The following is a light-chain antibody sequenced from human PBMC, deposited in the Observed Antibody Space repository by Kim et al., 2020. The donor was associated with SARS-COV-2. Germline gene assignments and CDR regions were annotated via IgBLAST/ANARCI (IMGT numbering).Light chain of an antibody. CDR1: SSNIEAGYD. CDR2: GNS. Sequence: RVNISCTGSSSNIEAGYDVHWYQQLPGTAPKLLIYGNSNRPSGVPDRFSGSKSGTSASLAITGLQAEDEADYSCQSYDSSLSGSVVFGGGAKLTVL. CDR3: QSYDSSLSGSVV. V-gene: IGLV1-40*01. J-gene: IGLJ2*01.